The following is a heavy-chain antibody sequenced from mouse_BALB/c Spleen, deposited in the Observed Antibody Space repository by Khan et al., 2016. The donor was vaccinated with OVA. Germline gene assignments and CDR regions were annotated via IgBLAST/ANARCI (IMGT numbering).Heavy chain of an antibody. J-gene: IGHJ4*01. CDR2: IWGDGST. CDR3: ARAYYGNYREAMDY. Sequence: VELVESGPGLVAPSQSLSITCTVSGFSLTGYGVNWVRQPPGKGLEWLGMIWGDGSTDYNSALKSRLSISKDNSKSQVFLKMHSLQTDDTARYYGARAYYGNYREAMDYWGQGTSVTVSS. CDR1: GFSLTGYG. V-gene: IGHV2-6-7*01. D-gene: IGHD2-10*01.